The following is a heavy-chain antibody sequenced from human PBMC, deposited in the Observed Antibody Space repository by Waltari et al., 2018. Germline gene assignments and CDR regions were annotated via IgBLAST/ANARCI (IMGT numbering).Heavy chain of an antibody. CDR1: GGPISTYY. D-gene: IGHD6-13*01. V-gene: IGHV4-59*01. Sequence: QVQLQEWGPGLVKPSETLALPRTCSGGPISTYYWSWIRQPPGKGLEWIGYIHYSGSTSYNPSLKSRVTISVDTSKNQLSLKVSSVTAADTAVYYCAREYSSFDYWGQGTLVTVSS. CDR3: AREYSSFDY. CDR2: IHYSGST. J-gene: IGHJ4*02.